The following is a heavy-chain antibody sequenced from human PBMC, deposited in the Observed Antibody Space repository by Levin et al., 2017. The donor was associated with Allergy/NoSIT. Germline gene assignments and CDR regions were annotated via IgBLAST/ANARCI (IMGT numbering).Heavy chain of an antibody. Sequence: PGGSLRLSCTASGFTFGDYAMSWFRQAPGKGLEWVGFIRSKAYGGTTEYAASVKGRFTISRDDSKSIAYLQMNSLKTEDTAVYYCTRVPKYSSSWIFDYWGQGTLVTVSS. J-gene: IGHJ4*02. CDR2: IRSKAYGGTT. CDR1: GFTFGDYA. CDR3: TRVPKYSSSWIFDY. D-gene: IGHD6-13*01. V-gene: IGHV3-49*03.